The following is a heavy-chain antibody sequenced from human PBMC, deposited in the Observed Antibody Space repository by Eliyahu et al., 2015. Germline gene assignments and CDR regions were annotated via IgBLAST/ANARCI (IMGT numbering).Heavy chain of an antibody. J-gene: IGHJ5*02. V-gene: IGHV1-3*01. CDR1: GYTFTSYT. Sequence: QVQLVQSGAEMKKPGASVKLSCRASGYTFTSYTMHWVRQAPGQRPEWMGWINPGYGNTKYSQKFLGRVTITRDTSASTGYMELSSLTSEDTAVYYCARGGRITMVRGVIASNWFDPWGQGTLVTVSS. CDR2: INPGYGNT. D-gene: IGHD3-10*01. CDR3: ARGGRITMVRGVIASNWFDP.